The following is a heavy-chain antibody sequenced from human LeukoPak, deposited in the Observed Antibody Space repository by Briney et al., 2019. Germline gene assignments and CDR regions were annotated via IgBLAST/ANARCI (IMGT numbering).Heavy chain of an antibody. CDR2: ISSSGSTI. CDR3: ARGHQGSYDFRSGYHTTYYYYMDV. CDR1: GFTFSDYY. D-gene: IGHD3-3*01. V-gene: IGHV3-11*01. Sequence: GGSLRLSCAASGFTFSDYYMSWLRQAPGKGLEGVSYISSSGSTIYYADSVKGRFTISRDNAKNSLYLQMHSLRAEDTAVYYCARGHQGSYDFRSGYHTTYYYYMDVWGKGTTVTVS. J-gene: IGHJ6*03.